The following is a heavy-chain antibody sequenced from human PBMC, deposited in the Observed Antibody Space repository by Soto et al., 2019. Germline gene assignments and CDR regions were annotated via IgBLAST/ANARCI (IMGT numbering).Heavy chain of an antibody. CDR3: ARGRGYSYGTPDY. CDR1: GGSISSSSYY. Sequence: QLQLQESGPGLVKPSETLSLTCTVSGGSISSSSYYWGWIRQPPGKGLEWIGSIYYSGSTYYNPSLKSRVTISVDTSKNQFSRKLSSVTAADTAVYYCARGRGYSYGTPDYWGQGTLVTVSS. CDR2: IYYSGST. D-gene: IGHD5-18*01. V-gene: IGHV4-39*01. J-gene: IGHJ4*02.